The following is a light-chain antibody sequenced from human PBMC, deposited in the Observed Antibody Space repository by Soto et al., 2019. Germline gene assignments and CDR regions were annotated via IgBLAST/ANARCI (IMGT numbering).Light chain of an antibody. CDR3: QHAKSFPIT. CDR1: QNMDKW. V-gene: IGKV1-12*01. J-gene: IGKJ5*01. Sequence: DIQMTQSRSPVFGSVGERLTITHRASQNMDKWIAWYKQKPGKAPKLVSYAASSLRGGVPSRFRGSGSGTDFTLTISSLTPEDFETYSCQHAKSFPITFGQGTRLEIK. CDR2: AAS.